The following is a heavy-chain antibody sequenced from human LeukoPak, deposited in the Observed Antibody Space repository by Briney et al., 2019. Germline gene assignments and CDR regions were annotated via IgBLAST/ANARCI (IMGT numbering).Heavy chain of an antibody. V-gene: IGHV3-23*01. CDR3: AKDIEAAYYYYYYMDV. CDR2: ISGSGGST. D-gene: IGHD6-13*01. CDR1: GFTFSSYA. Sequence: GGSLRLSCAASGFTFSSYAMSWVRQAPGKGLEWVSAISGSGGSTYYADSVKGRFTISRDNSKNTLYLQMNSLRAEDTAVYYCAKDIEAAYYYYYYMDVWGKGTTVTVSS. J-gene: IGHJ6*03.